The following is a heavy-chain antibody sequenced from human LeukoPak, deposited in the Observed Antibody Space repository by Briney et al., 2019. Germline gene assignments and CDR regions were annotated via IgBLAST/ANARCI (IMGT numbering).Heavy chain of an antibody. CDR1: GYTFTSYG. CDR2: ISAYNGNT. Sequence: ASVKVSCKASGYTFTSYGISWVRQAPGQGLEWMGWISAYNGNTNYAQKLQGRVTMTTDTSTSTAYMELRSLRSDDTAVYYCARTSVYYDSSGCYDNWGQGTLVTVSS. CDR3: ARTSVYYDSSGCYDN. V-gene: IGHV1-18*01. J-gene: IGHJ4*02. D-gene: IGHD3-22*01.